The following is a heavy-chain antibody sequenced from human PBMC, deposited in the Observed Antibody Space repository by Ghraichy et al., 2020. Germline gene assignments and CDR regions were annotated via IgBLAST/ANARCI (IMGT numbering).Heavy chain of an antibody. Sequence: SQTLSLTCTVSGGSISDSCYHWGWIRQPPGKGLEWIGSLYCRGSIYYSENTFYNPSLKSRITMSVDTSKNQFYLKVNSVTAADTAVYYCARLEYVSYWGQGTLVT. CDR3: ARLEYVSY. CDR2: IYYSENT. D-gene: IGHD3-16*01. V-gene: IGHV4-39*01. J-gene: IGHJ4*02. CDR1: GGSISDSCYH.